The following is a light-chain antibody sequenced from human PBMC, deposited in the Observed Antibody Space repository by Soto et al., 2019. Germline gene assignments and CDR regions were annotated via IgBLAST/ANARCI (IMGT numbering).Light chain of an antibody. Sequence: QSVLTQPASVSASPGQSITISCTATSSDIADYNYVSWYQQHPGKAPKLIIYEVTNRPSGVSTRFSASKSGNTASLIISGLQAEDEADYYCSSYTSGDTLVAFGGGTKVTVL. CDR3: SSYTSGDTLVA. CDR2: EVT. V-gene: IGLV2-14*01. CDR1: SSDIADYNY. J-gene: IGLJ2*01.